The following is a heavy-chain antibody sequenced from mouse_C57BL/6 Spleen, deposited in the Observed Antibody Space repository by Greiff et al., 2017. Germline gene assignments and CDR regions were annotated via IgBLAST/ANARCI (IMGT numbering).Heavy chain of an antibody. CDR3: ARSSYYYGSSPLDY. J-gene: IGHJ2*01. CDR2: IDPSDSYT. Sequence: QVQLQQPGAELVRPGTSVKLSCKASGYTFTSYWMHWVKQRPGQGLEWIGVIDPSDSYTNYNQKFKGKATLTVDTSSSTAYMQLSSLTSEDSAVYYCARSSYYYGSSPLDYWGQGTTLTVSS. D-gene: IGHD1-1*01. CDR1: GYTFTSYW. V-gene: IGHV1-59*01.